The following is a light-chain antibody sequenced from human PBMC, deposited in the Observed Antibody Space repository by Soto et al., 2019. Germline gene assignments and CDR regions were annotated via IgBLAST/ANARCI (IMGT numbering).Light chain of an antibody. Sequence: EKVMTQSPATLSVSPGERATLSCRASQSVSSDLAWYQQKPGQAPRLLIYGASTRATGIPARFSGSGSGTEFTLILSSLQSEDFAVYFCQQYNNWPWTFGPGTKVEIK. V-gene: IGKV3-15*01. CDR2: GAS. CDR1: QSVSSD. J-gene: IGKJ1*01. CDR3: QQYNNWPWT.